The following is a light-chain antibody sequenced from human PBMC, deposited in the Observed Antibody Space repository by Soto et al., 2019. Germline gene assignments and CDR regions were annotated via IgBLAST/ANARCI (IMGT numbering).Light chain of an antibody. J-gene: IGKJ2*01. CDR3: LQHNSYPYT. V-gene: IGKV1-17*01. CDR2: ATS. CDR1: QGIRNY. Sequence: DIQMTQSPFSLSASVGDRVTITCRASQGIRNYLGWFQQKPGEAPKRLIHATSSLEGGVPSRFSGSRSGPEFTLTISSLQPEDFATYYCLQHNSYPYTFGQGTKLEIK.